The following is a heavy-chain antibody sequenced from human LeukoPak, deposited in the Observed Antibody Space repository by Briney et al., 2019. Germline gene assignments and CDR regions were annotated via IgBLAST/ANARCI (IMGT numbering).Heavy chain of an antibody. J-gene: IGHJ4*02. CDR3: ASLKWYSAVY. CDR1: GGSFSGYY. Sequence: SETLSLTCAVYGGSFSGYYWSWIRQPPGKGLEWIGEINHSGSTNYNPSLKSRVTISVDTSKNQFSLKLSSVTAADTAVYYCASLKWYSAVYWGQGTLVTVSS. D-gene: IGHD3-3*01. V-gene: IGHV4-34*01. CDR2: INHSGST.